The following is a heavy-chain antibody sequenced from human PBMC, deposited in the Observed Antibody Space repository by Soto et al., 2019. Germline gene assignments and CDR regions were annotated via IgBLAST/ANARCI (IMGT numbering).Heavy chain of an antibody. V-gene: IGHV1-18*01. D-gene: IGHD3-22*01. CDR1: GYTFTSYG. CDR2: ISAYNGNT. Sequence: QVQLVQSGAEVKKPGASVMVSCKASGYTFTSYGISWVRQAPGQGLEWMGWISAYNGNTNYAQKLQGRVTMTTDTSTSTAYMELRSLRSDDTAVYYCARDLHYYDSSGKGGYWGQGTLVTVSS. J-gene: IGHJ4*02. CDR3: ARDLHYYDSSGKGGY.